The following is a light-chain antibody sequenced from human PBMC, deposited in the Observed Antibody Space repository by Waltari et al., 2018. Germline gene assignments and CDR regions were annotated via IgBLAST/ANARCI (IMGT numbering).Light chain of an antibody. CDR3: QHYLRLPVT. V-gene: IGKV3-20*01. CDR2: GAS. J-gene: IGKJ1*01. Sequence: EIVLTQSPGTLSLSPGERATVSCRASQSVSRALAWYQQKPGQAPRLLIYGASTRATGIPDRFSGSGSGTDFSLTISRLGPDDFAVYYCQHYLRLPVTFGQGTTVEI. CDR1: QSVSRA.